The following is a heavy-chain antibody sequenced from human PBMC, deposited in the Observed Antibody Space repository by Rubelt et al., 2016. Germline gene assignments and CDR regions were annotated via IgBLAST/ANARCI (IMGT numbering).Heavy chain of an antibody. CDR2: IIPILGIV. J-gene: IGHJ5*02. Sequence: QVQLVQSGAEVKKPGSSVKVSCKASGGTFSSYAISWVRQAPGQGLEWMGGIIPILGIVNEAQKCQGRVASTADKATRTDEMERSSLGSEDTAVYYGAGFPHERIDPWGQGTLVPVSS. V-gene: IGHV1-69*09. CDR1: GGTFSSYA. CDR3: AGFPHERIDP.